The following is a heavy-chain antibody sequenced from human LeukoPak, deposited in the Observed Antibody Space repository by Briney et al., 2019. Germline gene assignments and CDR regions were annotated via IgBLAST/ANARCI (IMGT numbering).Heavy chain of an antibody. Sequence: SQTLSLTCTVSGGSISSGSYYWSWIRQPGGKGLEWIGRIYTSGSTNYNPSLKSRVTISVDTSKNQFSLKLSSVTAADTAVYYCARDPEYSSSGEGYWGQGTLVTVSS. V-gene: IGHV4-61*02. J-gene: IGHJ4*02. CDR2: IYTSGST. CDR1: GGSISSGSYY. CDR3: ARDPEYSSSGEGY. D-gene: IGHD6-6*01.